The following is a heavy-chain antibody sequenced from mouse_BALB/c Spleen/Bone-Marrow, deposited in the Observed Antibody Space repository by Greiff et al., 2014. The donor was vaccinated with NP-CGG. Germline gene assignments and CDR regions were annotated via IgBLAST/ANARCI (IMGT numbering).Heavy chain of an antibody. V-gene: IGHV5-9-3*01. CDR3: ARLRDGYSPFAY. Sequence: EVNLVESGGGLVKPGGSLKLSCAASGFTFSSYAMSWVRQTPEKRLEWVATISSGGSYTYYPDSVKGRFTISRDNAKNTLYLQMSSLRSEDTAMYYCARLRDGYSPFAYWGQGTLVTVSA. D-gene: IGHD2-3*01. CDR2: ISSGGSYT. J-gene: IGHJ3*01. CDR1: GFTFSSYA.